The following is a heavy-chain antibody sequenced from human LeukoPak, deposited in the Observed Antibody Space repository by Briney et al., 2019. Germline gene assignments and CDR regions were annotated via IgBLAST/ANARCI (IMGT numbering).Heavy chain of an antibody. J-gene: IGHJ4*02. D-gene: IGHD6-13*01. Sequence: GGSLRLSCAVSGFTFSSAVMHWVRQAPGKGPEWVAVIRHEGNYKYYADSVKGRFTISRDNSKNTLYLQMNSLRDEDSAVYYCARDPHIAAAGTIFDYWGQGTLVTVSS. CDR2: IRHEGNYK. CDR1: GFTFSSAV. V-gene: IGHV3-33*01. CDR3: ARDPHIAAAGTIFDY.